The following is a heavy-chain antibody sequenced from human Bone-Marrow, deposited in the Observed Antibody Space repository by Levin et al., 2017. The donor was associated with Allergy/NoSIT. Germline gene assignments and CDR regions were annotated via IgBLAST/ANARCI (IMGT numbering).Heavy chain of an antibody. Sequence: GESLKISCAASGFTFSSYAMHWVRQAPGKGLEWVAVISYDGSNKYYADSVKGRFTISRDNSKNTLYLQMNSLRAEDTAVYYCARDRAIFGVVINTEIDYWGQGTLVTVSS. CDR1: GFTFSSYA. CDR3: ARDRAIFGVVINTEIDY. V-gene: IGHV3-30-3*01. J-gene: IGHJ4*02. D-gene: IGHD3-3*01. CDR2: ISYDGSNK.